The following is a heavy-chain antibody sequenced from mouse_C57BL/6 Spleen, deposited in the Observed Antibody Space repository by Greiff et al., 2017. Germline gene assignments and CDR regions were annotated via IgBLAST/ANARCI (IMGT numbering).Heavy chain of an antibody. D-gene: IGHD1-3*01. CDR2: IDPETGGT. CDR1: GYTFTDYE. CDR3: TRGAHLSARYFDV. Sequence: VQLQQSGAELVRPGASVTLSCKASGYTFTDYEMHWVKQTPVHGLEWIGAIDPETGGTAYNQKFKGKAILTADKSSSTAYMELRSLTSEDSAVYYCTRGAHLSARYFDVWGTGTTVTVSS. J-gene: IGHJ1*03. V-gene: IGHV1-15*01.